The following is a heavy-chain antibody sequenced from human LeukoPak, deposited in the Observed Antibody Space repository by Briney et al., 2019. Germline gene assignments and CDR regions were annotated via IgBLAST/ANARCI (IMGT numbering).Heavy chain of an antibody. D-gene: IGHD3-22*01. Sequence: WIRQPPGKGLEWIGEINHSGSTNYNPSLKSRVTISVDTSKKQFSLKLSSVTAADTAVYYCVTYYFDSSGPKKNYWGQGTLVTVSS. J-gene: IGHJ4*02. CDR2: INHSGST. CDR3: VTYYFDSSGPKKNY. V-gene: IGHV4-34*01.